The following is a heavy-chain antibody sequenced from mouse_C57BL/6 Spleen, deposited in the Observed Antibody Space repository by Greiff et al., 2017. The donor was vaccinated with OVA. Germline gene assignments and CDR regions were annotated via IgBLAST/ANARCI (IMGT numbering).Heavy chain of an antibody. CDR3: AREGYDYDVRDY. J-gene: IGHJ2*01. D-gene: IGHD2-4*01. CDR2: IYPSDSET. V-gene: IGHV1-61*01. CDR1: GYTFTSYW. Sequence: VQLQQPGAELVRPGSSVKLSCKASGYTFTSYWMDWVKQRPGQGLEWIGNIYPSDSETNYNQKFKDKATLTVDKSSSTAYMQLSSLTSEDSAVDYCAREGYDYDVRDYWGQGTTLTVSS.